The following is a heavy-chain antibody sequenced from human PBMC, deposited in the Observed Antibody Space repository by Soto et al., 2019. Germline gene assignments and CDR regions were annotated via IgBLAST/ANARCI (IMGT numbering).Heavy chain of an antibody. Sequence: QVHLVQSGAEVKKPGASVKVSCKGSGYTFTSYGITRVRQAPGQGLEWMGWISAHNGNTDYAQKLQGRVTVTRDTSTSTAYMELRRLRSDATAVYYCARGRYGDYWGQGALVTVSS. D-gene: IGHD1-1*01. CDR2: ISAHNGNT. V-gene: IGHV1-18*01. J-gene: IGHJ4*02. CDR1: GYTFTSYG. CDR3: ARGRYGDY.